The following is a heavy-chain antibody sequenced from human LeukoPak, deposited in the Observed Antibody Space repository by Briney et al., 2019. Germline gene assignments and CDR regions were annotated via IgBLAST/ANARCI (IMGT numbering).Heavy chain of an antibody. V-gene: IGHV3-30*04. CDR1: GFTFSSYA. J-gene: IGHJ6*02. CDR2: ISYDGSNK. Sequence: PGGSLRLSCAASGFTFSSYAMHWVRQASGKGLEWVAVISYDGSNKYYADSVKGRFTISRDNSKNTLYLQMNSLRAEDTAVYYCARDLGSGSGWYFYYYGMDVWGQGTTVTVSS. CDR3: ARDLGSGSGWYFYYYGMDV. D-gene: IGHD6-19*01.